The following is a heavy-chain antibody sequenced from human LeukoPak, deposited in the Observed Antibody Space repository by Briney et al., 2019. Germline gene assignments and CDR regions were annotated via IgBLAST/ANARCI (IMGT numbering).Heavy chain of an antibody. D-gene: IGHD3-9*01. V-gene: IGHV4-30-2*01. Sequence: SETLSLTCTVSGGSISSGGYYWSWIRQPPGKGLEWIGYIYHSGSTYYNPSLKSRVTISVDRSKNQFSLKLSSVTAADTAVYYCASWGGILTGFDYWGQGTLVTVSS. CDR2: IYHSGST. CDR3: ASWGGILTGFDY. J-gene: IGHJ4*02. CDR1: GGSISSGGYY.